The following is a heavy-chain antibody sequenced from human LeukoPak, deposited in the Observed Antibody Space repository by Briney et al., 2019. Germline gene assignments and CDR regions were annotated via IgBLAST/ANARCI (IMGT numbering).Heavy chain of an antibody. CDR2: ISGSGSNT. J-gene: IGHJ4*02. Sequence: GGSLRLSCAASDFTFTSYAMSWVRQAPGKGLEWVSPISGSGSNTYYADSVKGRYTISRDNSKNTLYLQMNSLRAEDTAMYYCAKSDWYKRGEPDYFDYWGQGSLVTVSS. V-gene: IGHV3-23*01. CDR1: DFTFTSYA. D-gene: IGHD1-1*01. CDR3: AKSDWYKRGEPDYFDY.